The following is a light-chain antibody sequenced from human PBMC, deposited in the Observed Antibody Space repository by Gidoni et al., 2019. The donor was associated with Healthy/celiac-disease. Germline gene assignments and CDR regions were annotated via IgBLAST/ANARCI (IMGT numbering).Light chain of an antibody. J-gene: IGKJ4*01. Sequence: IALTQSPATLSLSPGERATLSCRASQSVSSYLAWYQQKPGQAPRLLIYDASHRATGIPARYSDSGSGTDVTLTMSSLEPEDFAVYYCQQRSNWLTFGGGTKVEIK. CDR1: QSVSSY. V-gene: IGKV3-11*01. CDR2: DAS. CDR3: QQRSNWLT.